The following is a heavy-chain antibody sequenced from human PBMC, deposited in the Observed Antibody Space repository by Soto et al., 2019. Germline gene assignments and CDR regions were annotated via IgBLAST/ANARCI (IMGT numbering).Heavy chain of an antibody. CDR3: AKVLSYSAAEYCSGGSCYFDYYYYVMDF. CDR2: ISGSGGST. Sequence: GGSLRLSCAASGFTFSSYAMSWVRQAPGKGLEWVSAISGSGGSTYYADSVKGRFTISRDNSKNTLYLQMNSLRAEDTAVYYCAKVLSYSAAEYCSGGSCYFDYYYYVMDFWGQGSTVTVSS. V-gene: IGHV3-23*01. D-gene: IGHD2-15*01. J-gene: IGHJ6*02. CDR1: GFTFSSYA.